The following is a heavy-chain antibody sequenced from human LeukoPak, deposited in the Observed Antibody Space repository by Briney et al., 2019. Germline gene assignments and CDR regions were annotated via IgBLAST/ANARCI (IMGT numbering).Heavy chain of an antibody. CDR3: ARDQEGRYGSGSYSFDY. J-gene: IGHJ4*02. CDR2: IIPIFGTA. V-gene: IGHV1-69*05. D-gene: IGHD3-10*01. Sequence: GASVKVSCKASGGTFSSCAISWVRQAPGQGLEWMGGIIPIFGTANYAQKFQGRVTITTDESTSTAYMELSSLRSEDTAVYYCARDQEGRYGSGSYSFDYWGQGTLVTVSS. CDR1: GGTFSSCA.